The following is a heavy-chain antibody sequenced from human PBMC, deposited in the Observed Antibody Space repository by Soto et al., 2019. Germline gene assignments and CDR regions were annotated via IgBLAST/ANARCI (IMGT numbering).Heavy chain of an antibody. D-gene: IGHD6-6*01. J-gene: IGHJ4*02. CDR3: ANVKQLCVVVFDH. Sequence: GGSLKLSCAASGFTFSSYAMSWVRQAPGKGLEWVSAISGSGGSTYYADSVKGRFTISRDNSKNTLYLQMNSLRAEDTAVYYCANVKQLCVVVFDHWGQGTLVTVSS. CDR1: GFTFSSYA. CDR2: ISGSGGST. V-gene: IGHV3-23*01.